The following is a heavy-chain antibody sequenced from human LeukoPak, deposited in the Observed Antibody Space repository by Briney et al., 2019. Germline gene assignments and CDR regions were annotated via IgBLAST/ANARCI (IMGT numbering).Heavy chain of an antibody. V-gene: IGHV3-30-3*01. D-gene: IGHD3-10*01. CDR3: ARDDYYGSGSYCSFDY. J-gene: IGHJ4*02. CDR1: GFTFSSYA. Sequence: QPGRALRLSCAASGFTFSSYAMHWVRQAPGKGLEWVAVIPYDGSNKYYADSVKGRFTISRDNSENTLYLQMNSLRAEDTAVYYCARDDYYGSGSYCSFDYWGQGTLVTVSS. CDR2: IPYDGSNK.